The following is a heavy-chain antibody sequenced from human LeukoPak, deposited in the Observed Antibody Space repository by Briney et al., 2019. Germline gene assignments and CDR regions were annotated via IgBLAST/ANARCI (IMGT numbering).Heavy chain of an antibody. V-gene: IGHV3-23*01. CDR1: GFTFNSYA. D-gene: IGHD5-24*01. CDR2: ISGSGGDT. J-gene: IGHJ3*01. CDR3: VKDIQLST. Sequence: GGSLRLSCAASGFTFNSYAMSWVRQAPGKGLEWVSSISGSGGDTYYADSVKGRFTISRDNSKGTLYLQMNSLRAEGTAVYYCVKDIQLSTWGLGTMVTVSS.